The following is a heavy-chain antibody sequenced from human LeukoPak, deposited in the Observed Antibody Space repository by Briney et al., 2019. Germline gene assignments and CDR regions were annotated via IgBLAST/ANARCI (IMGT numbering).Heavy chain of an antibody. D-gene: IGHD5-18*01. Sequence: GGSLRLSCAASGFTFSSYWMTWVRQAPGKGLEWVANIKKDGSEKYYVDSVKGRFTISRDNAKTSLYLQMNSLRAEDTAVYYCARDLSGVTGYTYGRGVDYWGQGTLVTVSS. CDR2: IKKDGSEK. J-gene: IGHJ4*02. CDR1: GFTFSSYW. V-gene: IGHV3-7*01. CDR3: ARDLSGVTGYTYGRGVDY.